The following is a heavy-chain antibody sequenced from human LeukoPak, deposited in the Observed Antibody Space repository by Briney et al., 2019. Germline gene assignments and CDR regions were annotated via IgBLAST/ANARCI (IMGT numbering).Heavy chain of an antibody. Sequence: SWIRQPPGKGLEWIAYFYYSGSTYYNPSLKSRVTISVDTSKNQFSLNLISVTAADTAVYYCARAAFYSEYYFDSWGQGTLVTVSS. V-gene: IGHV4-30-4*08. J-gene: IGHJ4*02. D-gene: IGHD3-3*02. CDR2: FYYSGST. CDR3: ARAAFYSEYYFDS.